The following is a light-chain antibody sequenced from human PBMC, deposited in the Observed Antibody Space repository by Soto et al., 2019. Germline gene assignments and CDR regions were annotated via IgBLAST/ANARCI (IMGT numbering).Light chain of an antibody. CDR2: KAS. J-gene: IGKJ4*01. CDR1: QSIDSG. V-gene: IGKV1-5*03. CDR3: QQYESYPLT. Sequence: DIQMTQSPSTLSASVGDRVTITCRASQSIDSGLVWYQQKPGKVPQVLIHKASSLESGVPSRFSGSQSGTEFTLTINSLQPDDFATYHCQQYESYPLTFGGGTKVEIK.